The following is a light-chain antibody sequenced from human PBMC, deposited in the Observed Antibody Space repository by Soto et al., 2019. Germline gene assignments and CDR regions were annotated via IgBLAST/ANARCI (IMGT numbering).Light chain of an antibody. Sequence: QSVLTQPPSVSGAPGQRVTISCTGSGSNIGAGYDVHWYQQLPGTAPKLLIYGNSNRPSGVPDRFSGSKSGTSASLAITGLQAKDEADYYCQPYDSSLSGYVFGTGTKLTVL. CDR1: GSNIGAGYD. J-gene: IGLJ1*01. CDR2: GNS. CDR3: QPYDSSLSGYV. V-gene: IGLV1-40*01.